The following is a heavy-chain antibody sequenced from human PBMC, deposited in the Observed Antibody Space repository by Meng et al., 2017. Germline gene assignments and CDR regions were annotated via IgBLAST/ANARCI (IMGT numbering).Heavy chain of an antibody. J-gene: IGHJ4*02. CDR2: IDYGGST. Sequence: QWPLQQSGPGLWRPSGTPSLTCTCLGDSVTVGSHYWSWIRQPPGKGLEWIGYIDYGGSTSYNPSLRSRVTISVDTSNNQFSLKLSSVTAADTAVFYCARTRGDYYFDYWGQGTLVTVSS. D-gene: IGHD3-16*01. CDR1: GDSVTVGSHY. V-gene: IGHV4-61*01. CDR3: ARTRGDYYFDY.